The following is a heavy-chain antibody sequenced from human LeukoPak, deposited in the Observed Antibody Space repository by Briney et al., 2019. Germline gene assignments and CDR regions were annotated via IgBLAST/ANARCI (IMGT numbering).Heavy chain of an antibody. CDR1: GFTFDDYA. Sequence: LPGGSLRLSCAASGFTFDDYAMHWVRQAPGKGLEWVSGISWNSGSIGYADSVKGRFTISRDNAKNSLYLQMNSLRAEDTALYYCAKDINYGDYLFDYWGQGTLVTVSS. D-gene: IGHD4-17*01. V-gene: IGHV3-9*01. J-gene: IGHJ4*02. CDR2: ISWNSGSI. CDR3: AKDINYGDYLFDY.